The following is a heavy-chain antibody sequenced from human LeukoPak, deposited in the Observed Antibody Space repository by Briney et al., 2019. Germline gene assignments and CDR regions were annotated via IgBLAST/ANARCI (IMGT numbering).Heavy chain of an antibody. Sequence: SVKVSCKASGGTFSSYAISWVRQAPGQGLEWMGGIIPIFGTANYAQKFQGRVTITTDEPTSTAYMELSSLRSENTAVYYCARGPFKGYCGGDCYALRYYYYYMDVWGNGTTVTVSS. V-gene: IGHV1-69*05. CDR3: ARGPFKGYCGGDCYALRYYYYYMDV. CDR1: GGTFSSYA. D-gene: IGHD2-21*02. J-gene: IGHJ6*03. CDR2: IIPIFGTA.